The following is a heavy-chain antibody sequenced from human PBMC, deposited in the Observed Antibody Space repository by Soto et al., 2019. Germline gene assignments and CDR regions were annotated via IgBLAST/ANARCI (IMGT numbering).Heavy chain of an antibody. D-gene: IGHD1-26*01. CDR1: GFTFSSYS. Sequence: EVQLVESGGGLVQPGGSLRLSCAASGFTFSSYSMNWVRQAPGKGLEWVSYISSSSSTIYYADSVKGRFTISRDNAKNSLYLQRNSLRDEDTAVYYCARDSGSYGGMDVWGHGTTVTVSS. CDR2: ISSSSSTI. CDR3: ARDSGSYGGMDV. V-gene: IGHV3-48*02. J-gene: IGHJ6*02.